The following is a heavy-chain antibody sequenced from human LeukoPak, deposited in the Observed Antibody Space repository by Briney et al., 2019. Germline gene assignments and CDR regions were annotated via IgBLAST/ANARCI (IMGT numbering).Heavy chain of an antibody. V-gene: IGHV1-2*02. Sequence: ASVKVSCKASGYIFSDYCIHWVRQAPGQGLEWMGLINPKSGFTDYSQKFQGRVTMTRDTSIGTAYMELSRLRSDDTAVYYCAMPQWAHYWYFDLWGRGSLVTVSS. D-gene: IGHD2-8*01. CDR2: INPKSGFT. J-gene: IGHJ2*01. CDR1: GYIFSDYC. CDR3: AMPQWAHYWYFDL.